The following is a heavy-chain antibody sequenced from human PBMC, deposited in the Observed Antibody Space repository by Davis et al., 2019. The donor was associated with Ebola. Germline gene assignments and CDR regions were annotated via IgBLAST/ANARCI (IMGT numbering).Heavy chain of an antibody. J-gene: IGHJ4*02. CDR2: IYYSGST. CDR1: GGSISSYY. D-gene: IGHD5-24*01. Sequence: MPSETLSLTCTVSGGSISSYYWSWIRQPPGKGLEWIGYIYYSGSTNYNPSLKSRVTISVDTSKNQFSLKLSSVTAADTAVYYCAREHREGYQNGEFDYWGLGTLVTVSS. V-gene: IGHV4-59*01. CDR3: AREHREGYQNGEFDY.